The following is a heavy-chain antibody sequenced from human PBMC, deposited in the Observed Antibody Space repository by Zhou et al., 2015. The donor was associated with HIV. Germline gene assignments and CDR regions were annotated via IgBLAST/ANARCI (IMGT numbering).Heavy chain of an antibody. D-gene: IGHD3-22*01. CDR3: ARSSGKYDFAFDI. V-gene: IGHV1-69*06. CDR1: GGPFNSYA. Sequence: QVQLVQSGAEVKKPGSSVKVSCKASGGPFNSYAISWVRQAPGQGLEYMGGIVPVFGTPNYAQKFQGRLTITADRSTGAAYMELRSLRSEDAAVYYCARSSGKYDFAFDIWGQGTRLIVSS. J-gene: IGHJ3*02. CDR2: IVPVFGTP.